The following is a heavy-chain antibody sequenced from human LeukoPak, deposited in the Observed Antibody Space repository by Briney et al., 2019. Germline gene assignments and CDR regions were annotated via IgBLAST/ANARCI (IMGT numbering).Heavy chain of an antibody. D-gene: IGHD5-12*01. J-gene: IGHJ6*03. CDR2: ISYDGSNK. CDR3: AKSGYDYNWYYYYYMDV. Sequence: GSLRLSCAASGFTFSSYAMHWVRQAPGKGLEWVAVISYDGSNKYYADSVKGRFTISRDNSKNSLYLQMNSPRAEDTALYYCAKSGYDYNWYYYYYMDVWGKGTTVTISS. V-gene: IGHV3-30*04. CDR1: GFTFSSYA.